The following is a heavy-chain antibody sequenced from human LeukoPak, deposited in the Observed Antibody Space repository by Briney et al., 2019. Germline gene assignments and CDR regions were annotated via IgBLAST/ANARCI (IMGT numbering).Heavy chain of an antibody. CDR1: GFTFSSYG. CDR2: IWYDGSNK. D-gene: IGHD6-13*01. J-gene: IGHJ4*02. Sequence: GGSLRLSCAASGFTFSSYGMHWVRQAPGKGLEWVAVIWYDGSNKYYADSVKGRFTISSDNSKNTLYLQMNSLRAEDTAVYYCAKDLPIAAAGLFDYWGQGTLVTVSS. V-gene: IGHV3-33*06. CDR3: AKDLPIAAAGLFDY.